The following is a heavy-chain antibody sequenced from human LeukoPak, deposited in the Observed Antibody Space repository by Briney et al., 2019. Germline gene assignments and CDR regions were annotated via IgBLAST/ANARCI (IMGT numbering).Heavy chain of an antibody. V-gene: IGHV4-4*02. CDR3: ASRWSTRGEGYYFDY. J-gene: IGHJ4*02. CDR1: GGSISSSNW. CDR2: IYHSGST. Sequence: SGTLSLTCAVSGGSISSSNWWSWVRQPPGKGLEWIGEIYHSGSTNHNPSLKSRVTISVDKSKNQFSLKLSSVTAADTAVYYCASRWSTRGEGYYFDYWGQGTLVTVSS.